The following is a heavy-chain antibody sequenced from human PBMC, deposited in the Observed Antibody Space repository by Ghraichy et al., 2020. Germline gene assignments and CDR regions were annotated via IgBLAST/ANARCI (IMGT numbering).Heavy chain of an antibody. J-gene: IGHJ5*02. Sequence: ETLSLTCAASGFTLSSSWMHWVRQVPGKGLVWVSRINSDESSTTYADSVKGRFTISRDNTKNTLYLQMDSLRAEDTALYYCVRAVSDYFDPWGQGTLVTVSS. D-gene: IGHD3-16*01. CDR1: GFTLSSSW. V-gene: IGHV3-74*01. CDR2: INSDESST. CDR3: VRAVSDYFDP.